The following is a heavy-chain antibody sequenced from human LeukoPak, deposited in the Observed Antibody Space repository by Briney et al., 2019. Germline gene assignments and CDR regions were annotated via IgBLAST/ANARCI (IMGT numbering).Heavy chain of an antibody. V-gene: IGHV3-7*01. D-gene: IGHD3-3*01. CDR2: IKQDGSEK. Sequence: GGSLRLSCAASGVTFSSDWMSWVRQAPGQGLEWVANIKQDGSEKYYMDSVKGRFTISRDNAKNSLYLQMNSLRAEDTAVYYCARGGRITIFGVVNDDFDYWGQGTLVTVSS. CDR1: GVTFSSDW. CDR3: ARGGRITIFGVVNDDFDY. J-gene: IGHJ4*02.